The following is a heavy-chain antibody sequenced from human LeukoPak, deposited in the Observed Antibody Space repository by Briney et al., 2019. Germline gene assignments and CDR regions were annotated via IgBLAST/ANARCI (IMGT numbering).Heavy chain of an antibody. CDR2: ISAYNGNT. J-gene: IGHJ6*03. Sequence: GSSVKVSSKASGYTFTSYGISWVRQAPGQGLEWMGWISAYNGNTNYAQKLQGRVTMTTDTSTSTAYMELRSLRSDDTAVYYCARVVGGAYYYYYYMDVWGKGTTVTVSS. D-gene: IGHD3-16*01. CDR3: ARVVGGAYYYYYYMDV. V-gene: IGHV1-18*01. CDR1: GYTFTSYG.